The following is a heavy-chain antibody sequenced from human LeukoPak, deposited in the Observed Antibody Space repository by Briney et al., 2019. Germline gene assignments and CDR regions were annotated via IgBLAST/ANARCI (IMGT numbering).Heavy chain of an antibody. V-gene: IGHV4-34*01. J-gene: IGHJ6*03. CDR2: INHSGST. CDR1: GGSFSGYY. CDR3: AKDLANRNYYYYYMDV. Sequence: PSETLSLTCAVYGGSFSGYYWSWIRQPPGKGLEWIGEINHSGSTNYNPSLKSRVTISVDTSKNQFSLKLSSVTAADTAVYYCAKDLANRNYYYYYMDVWGKGTTVTISS. D-gene: IGHD2/OR15-2a*01.